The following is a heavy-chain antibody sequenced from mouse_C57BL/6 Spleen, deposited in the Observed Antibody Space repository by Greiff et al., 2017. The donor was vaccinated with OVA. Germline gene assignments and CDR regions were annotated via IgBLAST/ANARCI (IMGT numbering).Heavy chain of an antibody. J-gene: IGHJ1*03. Sequence: EVMLVESGPELVKPGASVKISCKASGYSFTGYYMNWVKQSPEKSLEWIGEINPSTGGTTYNQKFKAKATLTVDKSSSTAYLQLKSLTSEDSAVYYCAPYGYGEDWYFDVWGTGTTVTVSS. CDR1: GYSFTGYY. V-gene: IGHV1-42*01. CDR3: APYGYGEDWYFDV. CDR2: INPSTGGT. D-gene: IGHD2-2*01.